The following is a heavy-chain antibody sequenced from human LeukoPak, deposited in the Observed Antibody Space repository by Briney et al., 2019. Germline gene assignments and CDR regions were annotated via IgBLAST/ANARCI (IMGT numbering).Heavy chain of an antibody. CDR2: IYSGGST. J-gene: IGHJ4*02. Sequence: GGSLRLSCAASGFTVSSNYISWVRQAPGKGLEWVSLIYSGGSTYHADSVKGRFTISRDNSKNTLYLQMSSLRPEDTAVYYCARAGVWGSYRYFDYWGQGTLVTVSS. CDR3: ARAGVWGSYRYFDY. CDR1: GFTVSSNY. D-gene: IGHD3-16*02. V-gene: IGHV3-66*01.